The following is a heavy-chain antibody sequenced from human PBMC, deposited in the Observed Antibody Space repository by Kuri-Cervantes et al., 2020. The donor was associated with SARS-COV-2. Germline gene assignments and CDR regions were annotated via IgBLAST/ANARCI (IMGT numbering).Heavy chain of an antibody. Sequence: ASVKVSCKASGYTFTSYGISWVRQAPGQGLEWMGWISAYNGNTNYAQKLQGRVTMTTDTSTSTAYMELRSLRYDDTAVYYCARAGDVYDFCSGYYFPPRFWGQGTLVTVSS. CDR3: ARAGDVYDFCSGYYFPPRF. J-gene: IGHJ4*02. CDR1: GYTFTSYG. CDR2: ISAYNGNT. D-gene: IGHD3-3*01. V-gene: IGHV1-18*01.